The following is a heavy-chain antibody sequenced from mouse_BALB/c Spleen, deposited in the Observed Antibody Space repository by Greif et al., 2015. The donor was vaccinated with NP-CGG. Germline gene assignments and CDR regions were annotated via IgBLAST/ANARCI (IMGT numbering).Heavy chain of an antibody. Sequence: VKVVESGPGLVQPSQSLSITCTVSGFSLTSYGVHWVRQSPGKGLEWLGVIWRGGSTDYNAAFMSRLSITKDNSKSQVFFKMNSLQADDTAIYYCAKKGIDYDDYAMDYWGQGTSVTVSS. CDR2: IWRGGST. J-gene: IGHJ4*01. D-gene: IGHD2-4*01. CDR3: AKKGIDYDDYAMDY. V-gene: IGHV2-5*01. CDR1: GFSLTSYG.